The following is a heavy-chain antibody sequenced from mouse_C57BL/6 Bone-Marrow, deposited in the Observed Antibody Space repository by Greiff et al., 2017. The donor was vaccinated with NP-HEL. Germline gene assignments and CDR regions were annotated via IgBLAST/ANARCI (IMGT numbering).Heavy chain of an antibody. CDR1: GYTFTSYW. CDR2: IDPSDSET. V-gene: IGHV1-52*01. CDR3: AREGGVIYYAMDC. Sequence: QVQLQQPGAELVRPGSSVKLSCKASGYTFTSYWMHWVKQRPIQGLEWIGNIDPSDSETHYNQKFKDKATLTVDKSSSTAYMQLSSLTSEDSAVYYCAREGGVIYYAMDCWGQGTTVTVSS. D-gene: IGHD2-1*01. J-gene: IGHJ4*01.